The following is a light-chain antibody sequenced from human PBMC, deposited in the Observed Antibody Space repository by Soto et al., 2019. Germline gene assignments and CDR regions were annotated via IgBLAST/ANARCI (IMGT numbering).Light chain of an antibody. CDR3: QQRSNLPRGYT. CDR2: DAS. Sequence: EIVLTQSPAPLSLSPGERATLSCRASQSVGRYLAWYQQKIGQAPRLLIYDASSRAIGIPARFSGSGSGTDFTLTISSLDPKDFAVYCRQQRSNLPRGYTFGQGTKLEIK. CDR1: QSVGRY. J-gene: IGKJ2*01. V-gene: IGKV3-11*01.